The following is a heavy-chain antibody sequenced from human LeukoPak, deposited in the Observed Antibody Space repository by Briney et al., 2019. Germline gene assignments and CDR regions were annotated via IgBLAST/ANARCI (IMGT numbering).Heavy chain of an antibody. Sequence: GGSLRLSCAASGFTVSSNYMSWVRQAPGKGLEWVSLIYSGGNTYYADSVKGRFTISRDNSKNTLYLQMNSLRAEDTAVYYCARASVPSFSSSWYNWFDPWGQGTLVTVSS. CDR1: GFTVSSNY. CDR2: IYSGGNT. J-gene: IGHJ5*02. D-gene: IGHD6-13*01. V-gene: IGHV3-53*01. CDR3: ARASVPSFSSSWYNWFDP.